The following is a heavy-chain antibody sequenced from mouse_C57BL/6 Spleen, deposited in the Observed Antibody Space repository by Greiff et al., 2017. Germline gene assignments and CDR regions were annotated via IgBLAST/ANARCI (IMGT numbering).Heavy chain of an antibody. CDR1: GYTFTDYN. J-gene: IGHJ4*01. CDR3: ARWGPYAMDY. Sequence: EVKLMESGPELVKPGASVKIPCKASGYTFTDYNMDWVKQSHGKSLEWIGDINPNNGGTIYNQKFKGKATLTVDKSSSTAYMELRSLTSEDTAVYYCARWGPYAMDYWGQGTSVTVSS. CDR2: INPNNGGT. V-gene: IGHV1-18*01.